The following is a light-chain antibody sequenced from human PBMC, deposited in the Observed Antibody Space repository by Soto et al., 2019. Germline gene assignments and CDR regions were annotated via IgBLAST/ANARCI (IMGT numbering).Light chain of an antibody. V-gene: IGLV4-69*01. CDR3: QTWGTGIQV. CDR2: LNNDGSH. CDR1: SGHSNYA. Sequence: QSVLTQSPSASASLGASVKLTCTLSSGHSNYAIAWHQQQPGKGPRYLMKLNNDGSHIKGDGIPDRFSGSSSGPERSLTISSLQSEDEADYYCQTWGTGIQVFGGGTKLTVL. J-gene: IGLJ2*01.